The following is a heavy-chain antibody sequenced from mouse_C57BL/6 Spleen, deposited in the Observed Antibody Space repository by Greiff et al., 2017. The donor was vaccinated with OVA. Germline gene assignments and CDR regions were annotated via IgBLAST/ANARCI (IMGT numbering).Heavy chain of an antibody. CDR1: GYSITSGYY. CDR2: ISYDGSN. Sequence: EVQVVESGPGLVKPSQSLSLTCSVTGYSITSGYYWNWIRQFPGNKLEWMGYISYDGSNNYNPSLKNRISITRDTSKNQFFLKLNSVTTEDTATYYCARPPSSYWYFDVWGTGTTVTVSS. J-gene: IGHJ1*03. CDR3: ARPPSSYWYFDV. V-gene: IGHV3-6*01. D-gene: IGHD1-1*01.